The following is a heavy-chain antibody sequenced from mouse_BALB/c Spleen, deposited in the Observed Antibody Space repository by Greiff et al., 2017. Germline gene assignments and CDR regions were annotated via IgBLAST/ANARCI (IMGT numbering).Heavy chain of an antibody. V-gene: IGHV1S137*01. CDR3: ARGEHYYGYGY. Sequence: VKLQESGAELVRPGVSVKISCKGSGYTFTDYAMHWVKQSHAKSLEWIGVISTYYGDASYNQKFKGKATMTVDKSSSTAYMELARLTSEDSAIYYCARGEHYYGYGYWGQGTTLTVSS. CDR2: ISTYYGDA. D-gene: IGHD1-2*01. CDR1: GYTFTDYA. J-gene: IGHJ2*01.